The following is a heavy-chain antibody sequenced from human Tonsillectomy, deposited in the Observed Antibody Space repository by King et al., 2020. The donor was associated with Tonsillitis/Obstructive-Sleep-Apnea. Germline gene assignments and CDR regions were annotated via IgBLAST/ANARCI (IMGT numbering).Heavy chain of an antibody. Sequence: VQLQESGPGLVKPSKTLSLTCTVSGGSISSGGSYWSWIRQHPGKGLEWIGYISYSGNTYYNPSLKSRLTISLDTSKNQFSLKLTSVTAADTAVYYCANTTPPYYYYLDVWGKGTTVTVSS. CDR2: ISYSGNT. D-gene: IGHD1-1*01. CDR1: GGSISSGGSY. J-gene: IGHJ6*03. V-gene: IGHV4-31*03. CDR3: ANTTPPYYYYLDV.